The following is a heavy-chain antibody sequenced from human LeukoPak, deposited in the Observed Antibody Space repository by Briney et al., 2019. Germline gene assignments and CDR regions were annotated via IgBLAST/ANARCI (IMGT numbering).Heavy chain of an antibody. V-gene: IGHV3-53*01. Sequence: PGGSLRLSCATSGFTFSNFAMSWVRQAPGKGLEWVSVIYSGGSTYYADSVKGRFTISRDNSKNTLYLQMNSLRAEDTAVYYCARDRSDYYDSSGYYGYWGQGTLVTVSS. CDR3: ARDRSDYYDSSGYYGY. J-gene: IGHJ4*02. CDR1: GFTFSNFA. D-gene: IGHD3-22*01. CDR2: IYSGGST.